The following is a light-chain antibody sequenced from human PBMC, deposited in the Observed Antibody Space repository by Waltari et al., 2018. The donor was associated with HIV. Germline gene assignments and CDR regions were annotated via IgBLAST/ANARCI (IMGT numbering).Light chain of an antibody. J-gene: IGLJ3*02. V-gene: IGLV2-14*03. CDR2: DVT. CDR3: SSYTSSISLV. CDR1: NNDVGTYTY. Sequence: QSALTQPASVSGSPGQSITISCTGTNNDVGTYTYAPGCQQHPGKAPKLMIYDVTDRPSGVSDRFSGSKSGNTASLTISGLQAEDEADYYCSSYTSSISLVFGGGTKVTVL.